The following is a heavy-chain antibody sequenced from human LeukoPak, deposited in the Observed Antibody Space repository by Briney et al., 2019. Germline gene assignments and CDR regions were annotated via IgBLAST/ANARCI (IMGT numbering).Heavy chain of an antibody. D-gene: IGHD5-24*01. J-gene: IGHJ4*02. CDR3: AKDAGWLLFHFYRDG. CDR2: ITWDGTSR. V-gene: IGHV3-43*01. CDR1: GFTFDDYS. Sequence: GGSLRLSCAASGFTFDDYSMHWARQAPGKGLEWVSFITWDGTSRYYADSVKGRFTVARDNSKNSLYLQMDTLRTGDTAFDYWAKDAGWLLFHFYRDGWGQGTLVTASS.